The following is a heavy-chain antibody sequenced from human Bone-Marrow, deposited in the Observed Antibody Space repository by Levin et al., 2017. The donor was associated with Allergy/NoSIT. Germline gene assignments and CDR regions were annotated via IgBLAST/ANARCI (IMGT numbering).Heavy chain of an antibody. Sequence: ESLKISCAVSGVTRNNYTLTWVRQPPGKGLEWVSSINSNSAYIHYGDSVKGRFTISRDNSKKLLFLQMNSLRDEDTATYYCASRLTASGGLDVWGHGTTVTVSS. V-gene: IGHV3-21*04. J-gene: IGHJ6*02. D-gene: IGHD5-18*01. CDR2: INSNSAYI. CDR1: GVTRNNYT. CDR3: ASRLTASGGLDV.